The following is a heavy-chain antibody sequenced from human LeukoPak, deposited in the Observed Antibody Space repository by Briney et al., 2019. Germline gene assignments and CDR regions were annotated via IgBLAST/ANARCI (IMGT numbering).Heavy chain of an antibody. CDR2: ISGSGGGT. CDR1: GFTFSSSA. Sequence: PGRSLRLSCAASGFTFSSSAMTWVRQAPGRGLEWVSAISGSGGGTYYAGSVQGRFTISRDNSKNTLYLQMSSLRAEDTAVYYCAKSRAYHYYYALDVWGQGTPLTVSS. D-gene: IGHD3-10*01. V-gene: IGHV3-23*01. J-gene: IGHJ6*02. CDR3: AKSRAYHYYYALDV.